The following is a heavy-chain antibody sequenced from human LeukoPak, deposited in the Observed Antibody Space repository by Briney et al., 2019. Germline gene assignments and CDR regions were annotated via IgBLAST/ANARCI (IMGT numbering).Heavy chain of an antibody. CDR2: INPNSGGT. V-gene: IGHV1-2*02. D-gene: IGHD3-3*01. CDR1: GYTFTGYY. J-gene: IGHJ5*02. Sequence: ASVKVSCKASGYTFTGYYMHWVRQAPGQGLEWMGWINPNSGGTNYAQKFQGRVTMTRDTSISTAYMELSRLRSDDTPVYYCARESDYDYWSGYIWFDPWGQGTLVTVSS. CDR3: ARESDYDYWSGYIWFDP.